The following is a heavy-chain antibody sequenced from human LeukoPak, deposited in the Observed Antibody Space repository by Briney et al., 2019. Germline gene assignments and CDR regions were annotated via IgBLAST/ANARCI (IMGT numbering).Heavy chain of an antibody. V-gene: IGHV4-61*01. Sequence: PSETLSLTCTVSGGSVSSGSYYWSWIRQPPGKGLEWIGYIYYSGSTNYNPSLKSRVTISVDTSKNQFSLKLSSVTAADTAVYYCARDSIAAAGLFDYWGQGTLVTVSS. D-gene: IGHD6-13*01. CDR3: ARDSIAAAGLFDY. CDR2: IYYSGST. J-gene: IGHJ4*02. CDR1: GGSVSSGSYY.